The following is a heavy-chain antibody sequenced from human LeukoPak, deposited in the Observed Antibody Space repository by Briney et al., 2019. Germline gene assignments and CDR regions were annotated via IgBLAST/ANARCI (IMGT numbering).Heavy chain of an antibody. Sequence: ASVKVSCKASGYTFTGYYMHWVRQAPGQGLEWMGWINPNSGGTNYAQKFQGRVTMTRETSISTAYMELSKLRSDDTAVYYCARSLTIFGVVIPPGYWGQGTLVTVSS. CDR2: INPNSGGT. J-gene: IGHJ4*02. CDR1: GYTFTGYY. D-gene: IGHD3-3*01. CDR3: ARSLTIFGVVIPPGY. V-gene: IGHV1-2*02.